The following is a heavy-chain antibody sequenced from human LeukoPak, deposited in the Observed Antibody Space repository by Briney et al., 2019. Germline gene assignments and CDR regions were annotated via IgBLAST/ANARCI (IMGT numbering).Heavy chain of an antibody. CDR1: IDSISSGDYY. Sequence: SQTLSLTCTVSIDSISSGDYYWNWIRQPPGKGLDWIGYIYYSGSTYYNPSLRSRVTISVDTSTTQFSLRLTSVTAADTAVYYCARGLRGRSGYYFDSWGQGTLVTVSS. V-gene: IGHV4-30-4*01. CDR2: IYYSGST. CDR3: ARGLRGRSGYYFDS. J-gene: IGHJ4*02.